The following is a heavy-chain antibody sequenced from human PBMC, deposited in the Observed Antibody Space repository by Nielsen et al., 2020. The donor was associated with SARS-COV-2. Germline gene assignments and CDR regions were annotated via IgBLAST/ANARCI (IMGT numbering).Heavy chain of an antibody. CDR1: GYSISSGYY. CDR2: IYHSGST. V-gene: IGHV4-38-2*02. J-gene: IGHJ5*02. CDR3: ARARDRVTIFGVVRDWFDP. Sequence: SETLSLTCTVSGYSISSGYYWGWIRQPPGKGLEWIGSIYHSGSTYYNPSLKSRVTISVDTSKNQLSLKLSSVTAADTAVYYCARARDRVTIFGVVRDWFDPWGQGTLVTVSS. D-gene: IGHD3-3*01.